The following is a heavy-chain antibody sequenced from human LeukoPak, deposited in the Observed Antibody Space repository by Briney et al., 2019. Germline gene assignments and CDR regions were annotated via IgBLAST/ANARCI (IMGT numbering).Heavy chain of an antibody. CDR3: ARDLSSGWYPEYYFDY. J-gene: IGHJ4*02. Sequence: QAGGSLRLSCAASGFTFSSYAMHWVRQAPGKGLEWVAVISYDGSNKYYADSVKGRFTISRDNSKNTLYLQMNSLRAEDTAVYYCARDLSSGWYPEYYFDYWGQGTLVTVSS. V-gene: IGHV3-30-3*01. D-gene: IGHD6-19*01. CDR2: ISYDGSNK. CDR1: GFTFSSYA.